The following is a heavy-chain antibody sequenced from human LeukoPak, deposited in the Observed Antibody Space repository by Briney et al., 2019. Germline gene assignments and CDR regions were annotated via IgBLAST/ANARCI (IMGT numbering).Heavy chain of an antibody. CDR3: ASVSGYDYGPIDY. Sequence: AASVKVPCKASGGTFSSYAISWVRQAPGQGLEWMGRIIPILGIANYAQKFQGRVTITADKSTSTAYMELSSLRSEDTAVYYCASVSGYDYGPIDYWGQGTLVTVSS. V-gene: IGHV1-69*04. CDR2: IIPILGIA. J-gene: IGHJ4*02. CDR1: GGTFSSYA. D-gene: IGHD5-12*01.